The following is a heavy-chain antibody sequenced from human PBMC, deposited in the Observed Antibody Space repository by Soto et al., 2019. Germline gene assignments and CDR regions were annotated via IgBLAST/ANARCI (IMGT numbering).Heavy chain of an antibody. D-gene: IGHD3-10*01. CDR2: ISAYNGNT. CDR1: GYTFTSYG. CDR3: ARGIPDYYGSGGHQDIDNRFDP. J-gene: IGHJ5*02. V-gene: IGHV1-18*01. Sequence: ASVKVSCKASGYTFTSYGISWVRQAPGQGLEWMGWISAYNGNTNYAQKLQGRVTMTTDTSTSTAYMELRSLRSEDTAVYYCARGIPDYYGSGGHQDIDNRFDPWGQGTLVTVSS.